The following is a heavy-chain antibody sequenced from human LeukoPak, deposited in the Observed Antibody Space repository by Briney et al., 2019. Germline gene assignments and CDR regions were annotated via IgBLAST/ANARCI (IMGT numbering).Heavy chain of an antibody. V-gene: IGHV1-8*03. J-gene: IGHJ3*02. CDR2: MNPNSGNT. Sequence: GASVKVSCKASGYTFTSYGISWVRQATGQGLEWMGWMNPNSGNTGYAQKFQGRVTITRNTSISTAYMELSSLRSEDTAVYYCARAVAAAAFDIWGQGTMVTVSS. CDR3: ARAVAAAAFDI. CDR1: GYTFTSYG. D-gene: IGHD6-13*01.